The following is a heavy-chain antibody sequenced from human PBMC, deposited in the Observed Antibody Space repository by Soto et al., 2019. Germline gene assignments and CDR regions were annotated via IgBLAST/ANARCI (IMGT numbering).Heavy chain of an antibody. D-gene: IGHD5-12*01. V-gene: IGHV4-31*03. Sequence: TLSLTCTVSVGSVSSGAYYWTWIRQRPGKGREWIGYMYYSGSTYYSPSLKSRLSISLDTSKNQFSLRLSSVTAADTAMYYCARARLRAVYAFDIWGQGTLVTVSS. CDR2: MYYSGST. J-gene: IGHJ3*02. CDR1: VGSVSSGAYY. CDR3: ARARLRAVYAFDI.